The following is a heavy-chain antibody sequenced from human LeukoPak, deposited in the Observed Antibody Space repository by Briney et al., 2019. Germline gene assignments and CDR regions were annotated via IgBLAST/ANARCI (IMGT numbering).Heavy chain of an antibody. Sequence: SAKVSCKASGGTFSSYAISWVRQAPGQGLEWMGRIIPILGIANYAQKFQGRVTITADKSTSTAYMELSSLRSEDTAVYYCARSAAAVLGRGFDPWGQGTLVTVSS. CDR1: GGTFSSYA. J-gene: IGHJ5*02. CDR3: ARSAAAVLGRGFDP. CDR2: IIPILGIA. V-gene: IGHV1-69*04. D-gene: IGHD6-13*01.